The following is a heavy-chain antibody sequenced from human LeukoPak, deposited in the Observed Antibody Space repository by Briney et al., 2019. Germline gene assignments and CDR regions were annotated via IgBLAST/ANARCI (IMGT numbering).Heavy chain of an antibody. J-gene: IGHJ4*02. CDR2: INPNSGGT. D-gene: IGHD3-22*01. CDR1: GYTFTGYY. V-gene: IGHV1-2*02. Sequence: GASVKVSCKASGYTFTGYYMHWVRQAPGQGLEWMGWINPNSGGTNYAQKFQGRVTMTRNTSISTAYMELSSLRSEDTAVYYCARFSFGDSSGYYYKDYWGQGTLVTVSS. CDR3: ARFSFGDSSGYYYKDY.